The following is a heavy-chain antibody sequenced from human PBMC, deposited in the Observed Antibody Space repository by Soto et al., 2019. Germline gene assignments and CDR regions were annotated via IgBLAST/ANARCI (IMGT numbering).Heavy chain of an antibody. CDR3: ARAAVSYGDSTFDY. J-gene: IGHJ4*02. Sequence: SQSFSLTCAISWGSVSSNTAAWNWIRQSPLRGLEWLGRTYYRSKWYNDYAVSVKSRITINPDTSKNQFSLQLNSVTPEDTAVYYCARAAVSYGDSTFDYWGQGTLVTVSS. V-gene: IGHV6-1*01. D-gene: IGHD4-17*01. CDR1: WGSVSSNTAA. CDR2: TYYRSKWYN.